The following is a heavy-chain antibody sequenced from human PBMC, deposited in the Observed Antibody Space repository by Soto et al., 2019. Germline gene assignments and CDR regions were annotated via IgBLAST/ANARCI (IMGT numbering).Heavy chain of an antibody. J-gene: IGHJ6*02. CDR2: IDWDDDK. CDR3: ARIPRTLTGRYYYCGMDV. V-gene: IGHV2-70*01. Sequence: SGPTLVNPTQTLTLTCTFSGFSLSTSGMCVSWIRQPPGKALEWLALIDWDDDKYYSTSLKTRLTISKDTSKNQVVLTMTNMDPVDTATYYCARIPRTLTGRYYYCGMDVWGQGTTVTVSS. D-gene: IGHD3-9*01. CDR1: GFSLSTSGMC.